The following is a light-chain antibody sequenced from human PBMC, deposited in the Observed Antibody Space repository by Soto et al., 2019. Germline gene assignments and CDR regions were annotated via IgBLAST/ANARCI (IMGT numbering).Light chain of an antibody. V-gene: IGKV3-15*01. Sequence: EIVMTQSPATLSVSPGERLTLSCRASQSVNSNLAWYQQKPGQAPRLLIYGASTRATGVPARFSGSGSGTEFTLTISSLQSEDFAVYYCQQYGSSPPYTFGQGTKLEIK. CDR3: QQYGSSPPYT. CDR1: QSVNSN. CDR2: GAS. J-gene: IGKJ2*01.